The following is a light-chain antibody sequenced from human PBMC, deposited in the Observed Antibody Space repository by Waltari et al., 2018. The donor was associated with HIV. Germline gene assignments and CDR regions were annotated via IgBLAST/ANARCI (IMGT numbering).Light chain of an antibody. Sequence: HSVLTHPPSASATPAQRVTISCSGSSSNIATNTVYWYQQLPATAPKPLIYTNRRRAAGDAGRCAGSKSGTSASLAISGLQSDDDADYDCATWDDSLNGWVFGGGTRLTVL. CDR3: ATWDDSLNGWV. CDR1: SSNIATNT. V-gene: IGLV1-44*01. J-gene: IGLJ3*02. CDR2: TNR.